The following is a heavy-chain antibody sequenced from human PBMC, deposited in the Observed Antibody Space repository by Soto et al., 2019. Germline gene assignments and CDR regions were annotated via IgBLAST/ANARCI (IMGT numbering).Heavy chain of an antibody. Sequence: QVQLVESGGGVVQPGRSLRLSCAASGFTFSSYGMHWVRQAPGKGLEWVAVISYDGSNKYYADSVKGRCTISRDNSKNTLYLQVDSLRAEDTAVYYCAKDHSSGWHNDDYWGQGSLVTVSS. V-gene: IGHV3-30*18. CDR3: AKDHSSGWHNDDY. CDR2: ISYDGSNK. D-gene: IGHD6-19*01. CDR1: GFTFSSYG. J-gene: IGHJ4*02.